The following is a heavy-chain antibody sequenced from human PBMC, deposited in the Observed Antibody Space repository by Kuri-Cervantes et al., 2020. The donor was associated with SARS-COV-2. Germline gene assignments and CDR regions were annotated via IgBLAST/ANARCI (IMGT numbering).Heavy chain of an antibody. CDR2: IYTSGST. V-gene: IGHV4-61*09. CDR3: ASDLFGELATYFDY. CDR1: GGSISSGSYY. J-gene: IGHJ4*02. D-gene: IGHD3-10*01. Sequence: SETLSLTCTVSGGSISSGSYYWSWIRQPAGKGLEWIGYIYTSGSTNYNPSLKSRVTISVDTSKNQFSLKLSSVTAADTAVYYCASDLFGELATYFDYWGQGTLVTVSS.